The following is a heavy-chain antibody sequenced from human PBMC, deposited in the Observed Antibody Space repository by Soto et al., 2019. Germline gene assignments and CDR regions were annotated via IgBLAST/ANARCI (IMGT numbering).Heavy chain of an antibody. CDR2: IYYTGST. CDR3: ARIEMASIK. Sequence: SETLSLTCSGYGASIRSGSYSCSWLRQSPGKGLDWIGHIYYTGSTFYSPSLKSRLTISLDTSKNQFSLDLRSVTAADTAMYYCARIEMASIKWGRGNLVTV. J-gene: IGHJ4*02. V-gene: IGHV4-31*03. CDR1: GASIRSGSYS.